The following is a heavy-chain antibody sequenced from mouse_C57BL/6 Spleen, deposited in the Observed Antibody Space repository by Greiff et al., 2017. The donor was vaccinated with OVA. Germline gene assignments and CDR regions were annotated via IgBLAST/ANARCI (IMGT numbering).Heavy chain of an antibody. CDR3: ARGAYYGSSNRYYFDY. D-gene: IGHD1-1*01. Sequence: QVQLQQSGAELARPGASVKLSCKASGYTFTSYGISWVKQRTGQGLEWIGEIYPRSGNTYYNEKFKGKATLTADKSSSTAYMELRSLTSEDSAVYFCARGAYYGSSNRYYFDYGGQGTTLTVSS. CDR2: IYPRSGNT. J-gene: IGHJ2*01. V-gene: IGHV1-81*01. CDR1: GYTFTSYG.